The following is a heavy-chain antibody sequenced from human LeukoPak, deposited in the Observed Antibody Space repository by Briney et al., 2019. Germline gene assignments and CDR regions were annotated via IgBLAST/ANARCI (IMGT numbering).Heavy chain of an antibody. J-gene: IGHJ6*03. V-gene: IGHV3-23*01. CDR1: GFTFSSYA. Sequence: PGGSLRLSCAASGFTFSSYAMSWVRQAPGKGLEWVSAISGSGGSTYYADSVKGRFTISRDNSKNTLYLQMNSLRAEDTAVYYCAKRSGPMVYAPYYMDVWGKGTTVTVSS. CDR3: AKRSGPMVYAPYYMDV. D-gene: IGHD2-8*01. CDR2: ISGSGGST.